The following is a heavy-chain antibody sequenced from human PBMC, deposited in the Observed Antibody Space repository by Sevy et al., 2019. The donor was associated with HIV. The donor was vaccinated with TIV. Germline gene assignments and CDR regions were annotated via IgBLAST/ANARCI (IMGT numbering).Heavy chain of an antibody. CDR1: GFIFSTSP. CDR3: AKDDVGSIDY. D-gene: IGHD3-10*01. V-gene: IGHV3-30-3*02. Sequence: GGSLRLSCAASGFIFSTSPVHWVRQAPGKGLECVAILSYDDSDENYADSVKGRFTISRDNSKNTLYLQMNSLRTEDMAVYYCAKDDVGSIDYWGQGTLVTVSS. CDR2: LSYDDSDE. J-gene: IGHJ4*02.